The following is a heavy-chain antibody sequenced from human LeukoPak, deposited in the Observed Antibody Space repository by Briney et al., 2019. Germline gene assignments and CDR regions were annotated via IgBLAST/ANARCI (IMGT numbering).Heavy chain of an antibody. CDR1: GYTFTSYG. CDR2: ISAYNGNT. J-gene: IGHJ4*02. CDR3: ARSRDYYDSSGYYLPYFDY. Sequence: ALVKVSCKASGYTFTSYGISWVRQAPGQGLEWMGWISAYNGNTNYAQKLQGRVTMTTDTSTSTAYMELRSLRSDDTAVYYCARSRDYYDSSGYYLPYFDYWGQGTLVTVSS. D-gene: IGHD3-22*01. V-gene: IGHV1-18*01.